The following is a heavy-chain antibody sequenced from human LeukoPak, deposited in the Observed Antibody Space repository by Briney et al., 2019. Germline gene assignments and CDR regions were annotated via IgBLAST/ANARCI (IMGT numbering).Heavy chain of an antibody. Sequence: SETLSLTCSVSGITPFHWSWIRQTSGKGLEWIGHITFTGNTNYNPSLKSRVTISLGTSNNQFSLELKAVTAADTAVYYCAREGGAPGHTNEFDYWGQGILVTVSS. V-gene: IGHV4-59*01. CDR1: GITPFH. CDR2: ITFTGNT. J-gene: IGHJ4*02. D-gene: IGHD1-1*01. CDR3: AREGGAPGHTNEFDY.